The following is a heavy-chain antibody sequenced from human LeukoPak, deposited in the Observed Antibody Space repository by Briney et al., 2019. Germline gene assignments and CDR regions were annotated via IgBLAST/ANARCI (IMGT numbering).Heavy chain of an antibody. J-gene: IGHJ4*02. CDR2: IYYSGST. CDR3: ARESLSKGVVPAATVDY. D-gene: IGHD2-2*01. CDR1: GGSISSSSYY. Sequence: SETLSLTCTVSGGSISSSSYYWGWIRQPPGKGLEWIGSIYYSGSTYYNPSLKSRVTISVDTSKNQFSLKLSSVTAADTAVYYCARESLSKGVVPAATVDYWGQGTLVTVSS. V-gene: IGHV4-39*07.